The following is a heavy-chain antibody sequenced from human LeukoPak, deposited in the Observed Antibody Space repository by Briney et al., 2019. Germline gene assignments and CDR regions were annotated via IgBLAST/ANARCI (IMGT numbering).Heavy chain of an antibody. V-gene: IGHV4-4*07. CDR2: IDTSGST. D-gene: IGHD6-13*01. Sequence: SETLSLTCTVSGGSISSYYWSWIRQPAGKGLEWIGRIDTSGSTNYNPSLKSRVTMSVDTSKNQFSLKVNSVTAAETAVYYCARDDPYSSSWLFDYWGQGTLVTVSS. CDR1: GGSISSYY. J-gene: IGHJ4*02. CDR3: ARDDPYSSSWLFDY.